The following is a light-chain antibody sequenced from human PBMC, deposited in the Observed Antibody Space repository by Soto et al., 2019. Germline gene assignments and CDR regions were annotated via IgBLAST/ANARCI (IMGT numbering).Light chain of an antibody. CDR1: QSFRGL. CDR3: QQRHMWPIT. V-gene: IGKV3-11*01. Sequence: EVVLTQSPVTLSLSPGERATLSRRASQSFRGLLAWYQQKPGQAPRLLIYDAYNRATGIPPRFSGSGSGTDFTVTISSLEPEDSAVYYCQQRHMWPITFGQGTRREIK. CDR2: DAY. J-gene: IGKJ5*01.